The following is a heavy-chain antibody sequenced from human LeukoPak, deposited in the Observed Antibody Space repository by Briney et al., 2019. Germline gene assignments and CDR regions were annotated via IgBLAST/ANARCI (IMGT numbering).Heavy chain of an antibody. CDR1: GGSISSYY. D-gene: IGHD3-22*01. V-gene: IGHV4-59*01. CDR3: ASSNNYYDSSGYYIPYYYYYYMDV. CDR2: IYYSGST. Sequence: SETLSLTCTVSGGSISSYYWSWIRQPPGKGLEWIGYIYYSGSTNYNPSLKSRVTISVDTPKNQFSLKLSPVTAADTAVYYCASSNNYYDSSGYYIPYYYYYYMDVWGKGTTVTVSS. J-gene: IGHJ6*03.